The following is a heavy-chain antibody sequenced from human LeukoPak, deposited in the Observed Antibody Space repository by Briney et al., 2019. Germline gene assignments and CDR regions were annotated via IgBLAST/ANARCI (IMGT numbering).Heavy chain of an antibody. CDR2: ISVYNGNT. V-gene: IGHV1-18*01. J-gene: IGHJ4*02. D-gene: IGHD1-26*01. CDR3: ARDVSGSYYAY. CDR1: GYTFSSYG. Sequence: ASVKVSCKASGYTFSSYGISWVRQAPGQGLEWMGWISVYNGNTNYAQNLQGRVTMTTDTSTSTAYMELRSLRSDDTAAYYCARDVSGSYYAYWGQGTLVTVSS.